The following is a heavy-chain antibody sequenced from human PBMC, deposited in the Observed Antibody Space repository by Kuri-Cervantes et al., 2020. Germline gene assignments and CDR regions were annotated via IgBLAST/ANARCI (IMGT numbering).Heavy chain of an antibody. CDR1: GFTFDDYA. CDR2: ISWNSGSI. Sequence: GGSLRLCCAASGFTFDDYAMHWVRQAPGKGLEWVSGISWNSGSIGYADSVKGRFTISRDNAQNSLYLQMNSLRAEDTALYCCAKDMGWAAIGRFDYWGQGTLVTVSS. D-gene: IGHD1-26*01. CDR3: AKDMGWAAIGRFDY. J-gene: IGHJ4*02. V-gene: IGHV3-9*01.